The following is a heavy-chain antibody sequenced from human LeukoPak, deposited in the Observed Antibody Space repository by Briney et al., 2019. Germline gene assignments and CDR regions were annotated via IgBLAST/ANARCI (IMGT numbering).Heavy chain of an antibody. D-gene: IGHD4-17*01. V-gene: IGHV1-18*01. CDR2: ISFYNGDT. Sequence: ASVTVSCKASGLSLTHDGISWGRQAPGQGQVWMGWISFYNGDTLYAQNFQGRLTVTTDTSTSTAYMELSSLRSEDTAVYYCARGSSYGDLWGQGTLVTVSS. CDR3: ARGSSYGDL. CDR1: GLSLTHDG. J-gene: IGHJ5*02.